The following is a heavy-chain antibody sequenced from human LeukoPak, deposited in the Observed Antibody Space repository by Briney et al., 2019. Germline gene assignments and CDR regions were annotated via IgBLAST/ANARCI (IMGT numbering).Heavy chain of an antibody. CDR2: ISSSSSYT. CDR3: VRARIAAAGPFDY. D-gene: IGHD6-13*01. J-gene: IGHJ4*02. Sequence: GGSLRLSRAASGFTFSDYYMSWIRQAPGTGLEWVSYISSSSSYTNYADSVKGRFTISRDNAKNSLYLQMNSLRAEDTAVYYCVRARIAAAGPFDYWGQGTLVTVSS. CDR1: GFTFSDYY. V-gene: IGHV3-11*06.